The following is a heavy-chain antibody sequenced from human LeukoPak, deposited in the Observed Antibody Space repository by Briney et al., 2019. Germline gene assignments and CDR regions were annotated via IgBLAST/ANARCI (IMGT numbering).Heavy chain of an antibody. V-gene: IGHV4-34*01. Sequence: SETLSLTCAVYGGSFSGYYWSWLRQPPGKGLEWIGEINHSGSTNYNPSLKSRVTISVDTSKNQFSLKLSSVTAADTAVYYCARGPTQSTMVRGAYYFDYWGQGTLVTVSS. CDR1: GGSFSGYY. CDR3: ARGPTQSTMVRGAYYFDY. D-gene: IGHD3-10*01. J-gene: IGHJ4*02. CDR2: INHSGST.